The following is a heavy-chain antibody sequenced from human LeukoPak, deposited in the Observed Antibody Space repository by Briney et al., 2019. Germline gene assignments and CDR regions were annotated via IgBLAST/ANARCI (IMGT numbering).Heavy chain of an antibody. V-gene: IGHV1-69*13. D-gene: IGHD5-24*01. CDR1: GGTFINYA. CDR3: ARDHGDGYNPNSFDI. Sequence: SVKVSCKASGGTFINYAISWVRQAPGQGLEWMGGIIPIFGTANYAQKFQGRVTITADESTSTAYMELSSLRSEDTAVYYCARDHGDGYNPNSFDIWGQGIMVTVSS. J-gene: IGHJ3*02. CDR2: IIPIFGTA.